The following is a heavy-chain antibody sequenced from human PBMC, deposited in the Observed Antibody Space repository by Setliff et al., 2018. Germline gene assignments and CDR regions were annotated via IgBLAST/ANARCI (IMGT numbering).Heavy chain of an antibody. J-gene: IGHJ4*02. CDR1: GGSFSGYY. Sequence: SSETLSLTCAVYGGSFSGYYWSWIRQPPGKGQEWIGKINHSGSTNYNPSLKSRVTMSIDKAKNQFSLKLNSMTTADTAVYYCARGGTYRYFDYWGQGALGTGSS. CDR3: ARGGTYRYFDY. V-gene: IGHV4-34*01. CDR2: INHSGST.